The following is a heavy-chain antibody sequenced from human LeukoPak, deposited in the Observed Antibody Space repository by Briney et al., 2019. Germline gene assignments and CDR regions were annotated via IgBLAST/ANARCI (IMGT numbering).Heavy chain of an antibody. V-gene: IGHV1-46*01. J-gene: IGHJ4*02. CDR3: ARVGGSGRRSGYFDY. Sequence: ASVKVSCKASGYTFTSYYMHWVRQAPGQGLEWMGIINPSGGSTSYAQKFQGRVTMTRDTSTSTVYMELSSLRSEDTAVYYCARVGGSGRRSGYFDYWGQGTLVTVSS. CDR1: GYTFTSYY. CDR2: INPSGGST. D-gene: IGHD1-26*01.